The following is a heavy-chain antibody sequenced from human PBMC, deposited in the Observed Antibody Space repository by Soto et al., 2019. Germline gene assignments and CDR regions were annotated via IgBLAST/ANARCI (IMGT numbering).Heavy chain of an antibody. D-gene: IGHD2-8*01. CDR2: INPSGGST. Sequence: QVQLVQSGAEVKKPGASVKVSCKASGYTFTSYYMHWVRQAPGQGLEWMGIINPSGGSTSYAQKFQGRVTMTRDTSTSTVYMELSSLRSEDTAVYYCAREEYCTNGTRPYYYYGMDVWGQGTTVTVSS. J-gene: IGHJ6*02. CDR3: AREEYCTNGTRPYYYYGMDV. V-gene: IGHV1-46*01. CDR1: GYTFTSYY.